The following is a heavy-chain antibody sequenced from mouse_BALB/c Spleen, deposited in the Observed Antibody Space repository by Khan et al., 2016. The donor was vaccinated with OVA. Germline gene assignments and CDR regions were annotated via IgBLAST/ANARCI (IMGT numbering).Heavy chain of an antibody. Sequence: QVQLKESGAELVNHGASVNLSCKASGYTLTSYWMHWVKQRPGQGLEWIGEINPSNGRTNYNEKFKSKATLTVDKSSSTAYMQLSSPTSEDSAVYYCARLLINFDYWGQGTTLTVSS. D-gene: IGHD2-1*01. CDR3: ARLLINFDY. CDR1: GYTLTSYW. J-gene: IGHJ2*01. V-gene: IGHV1S81*02. CDR2: INPSNGRT.